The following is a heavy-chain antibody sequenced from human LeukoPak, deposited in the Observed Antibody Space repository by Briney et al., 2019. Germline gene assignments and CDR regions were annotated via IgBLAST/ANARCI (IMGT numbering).Heavy chain of an antibody. J-gene: IGHJ6*03. D-gene: IGHD5-18*01. Sequence: GGSLRLSCAASGFTFSSYSMNWVRQAPGKGLEWVAYISSSSSTIYYADSVKGRFTISRDNSKNTLYLQMNSLRAEDTAVYYCASSGSGYGYYYYYMDVWGKGTTVTISS. CDR1: GFTFSSYS. V-gene: IGHV3-48*01. CDR3: ASSGSGYGYYYYYMDV. CDR2: ISSSSSTI.